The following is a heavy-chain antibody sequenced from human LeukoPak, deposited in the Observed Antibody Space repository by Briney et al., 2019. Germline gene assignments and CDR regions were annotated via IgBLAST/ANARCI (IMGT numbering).Heavy chain of an antibody. Sequence: PSESLSLTCTVSGGSINSSTYSWGWIRQPPGKGLEWISSIYYSGSTYNNPSLKSRVTISVDTSKNQFSLRLSSVTAADTADYYCARAQGNGLIDFWGQGTLVTVSS. CDR1: GGSINSSTYS. J-gene: IGHJ4*02. V-gene: IGHV4-39*01. D-gene: IGHD3/OR15-3a*01. CDR3: ARAQGNGLIDF. CDR2: IYYSGST.